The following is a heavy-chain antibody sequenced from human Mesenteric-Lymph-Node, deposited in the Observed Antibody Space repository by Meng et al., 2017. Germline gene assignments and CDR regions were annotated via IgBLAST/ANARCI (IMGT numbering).Heavy chain of an antibody. Sequence: GGSLRLSCAASGFTFSIYSMSWVRQAPGKGLEWVSSISTGNNYIYYAESVKGRFTISRDNAKNSLYLQMSSLRAEDTAVYYCARELQLGYCGQGTLVTVSS. D-gene: IGHD5-24*01. CDR3: ARELQLGY. CDR1: GFTFSIYS. V-gene: IGHV3-21*06. J-gene: IGHJ4*02. CDR2: ISTGNNYI.